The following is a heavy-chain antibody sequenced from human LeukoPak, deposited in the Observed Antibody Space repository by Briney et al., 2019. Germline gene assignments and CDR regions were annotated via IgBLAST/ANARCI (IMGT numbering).Heavy chain of an antibody. J-gene: IGHJ4*02. Sequence: GGSLRLSCAASGFTFSSYGMHWVRQAPGKGLEWVAVISYDGSNKYYADSVKGRFTISRDNSKNTLYLQMNSLRAEDTAVYYCAKDLTGGPFDHWGQGTLVTVSS. CDR3: AKDLTGGPFDH. V-gene: IGHV3-30*18. CDR2: ISYDGSNK. CDR1: GFTFSSYG. D-gene: IGHD7-27*01.